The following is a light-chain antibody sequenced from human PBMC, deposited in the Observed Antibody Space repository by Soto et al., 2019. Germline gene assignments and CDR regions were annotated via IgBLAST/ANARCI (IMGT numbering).Light chain of an antibody. CDR2: KAS. V-gene: IGKV1-5*03. CDR1: QSISSW. CDR3: KQYNDNWT. Sequence: DIQMTQSPSTLPASVGDRVTITCRASQSISSWLAWYQQKPGKAPKLLIYKASTLHSGVPSRISGSGSGTEFTLAISSLQPDDSATYYCKQYNDNWTFGQGTKVEIK. J-gene: IGKJ1*01.